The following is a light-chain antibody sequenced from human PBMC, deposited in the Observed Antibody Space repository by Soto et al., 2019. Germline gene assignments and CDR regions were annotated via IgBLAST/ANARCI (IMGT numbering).Light chain of an antibody. CDR3: QQRNDWPLT. CDR2: GSS. J-gene: IGKJ4*01. CDR1: QSVTSN. Sequence: EIVMTQSPATLSVSPGETATLSCRASQSVTSNLAWYQQKPGQAPRLLIYGSSTSATGIPARFSGSGSGKNFTLTISSLEHEAFTVSYCQQRNDWPLTFGGGTKVDIK. V-gene: IGKV3-15*01.